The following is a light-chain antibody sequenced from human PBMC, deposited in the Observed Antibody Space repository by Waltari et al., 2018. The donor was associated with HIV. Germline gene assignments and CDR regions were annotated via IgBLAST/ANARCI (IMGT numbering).Light chain of an antibody. CDR2: QDS. Sequence: SYEVTQTPSVSVAPGQTAITTCSGDRLGDTFICWYLQKPGQSPVLVIYQDSKRPSGIPERFSASNAGNTATLTISGTQATDEADYYCQTWDTNSLYVFGSGTKVSVL. CDR1: RLGDTF. V-gene: IGLV3-1*01. CDR3: QTWDTNSLYV. J-gene: IGLJ1*01.